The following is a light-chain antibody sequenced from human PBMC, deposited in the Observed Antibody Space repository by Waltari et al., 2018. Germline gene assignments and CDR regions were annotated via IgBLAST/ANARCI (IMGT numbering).Light chain of an antibody. V-gene: IGLV2-14*01. CDR3: SSQSSNDVVL. CDR2: DVS. CDR1: SNDVGGYNS. Sequence: QSALTQPASVSGSPGQSVTIFCAGTSNDVGGYNSVSWYQEYPGQAPRVIIYDVSDRPSAVSDRFAGSKSGNTASLTISELQSEDDANYYCSSQSSNDVVLFGGGTKLTVL. J-gene: IGLJ2*01.